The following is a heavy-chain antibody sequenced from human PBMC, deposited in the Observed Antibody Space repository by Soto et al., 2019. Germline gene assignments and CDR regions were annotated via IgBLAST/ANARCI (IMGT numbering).Heavy chain of an antibody. Sequence: QITLKESGPTLVKPTQTLTLTCTFSGFSLSTSGVGVGWIRQPPGKALEWLALIYWDDDKRYSPSLKSRLTITKDTSKNQVVLTMTNMDPVDTATYYCAHSLAVAGERRDFDYWGQGTLVTVSS. CDR2: IYWDDDK. D-gene: IGHD6-19*01. J-gene: IGHJ4*02. CDR1: GFSLSTSGVG. V-gene: IGHV2-5*02. CDR3: AHSLAVAGERRDFDY.